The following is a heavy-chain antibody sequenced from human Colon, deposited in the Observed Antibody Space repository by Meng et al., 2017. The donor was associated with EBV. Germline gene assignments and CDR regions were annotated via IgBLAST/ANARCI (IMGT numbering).Heavy chain of an antibody. Sequence: QVRLQKSGAGLLQPSATLSLTCTVYGGPFSGFYWTWIRQSPGKGLEWIGEIDDSGNIIYNPSLKSRVTISGDTSKNQFSLNVSSVTAADTAVYYCARSRWLLLQLWGQGTLVTVSS. J-gene: IGHJ4*02. CDR3: ARSRWLLLQL. V-gene: IGHV4-34*01. CDR2: IDDSGNI. D-gene: IGHD3-22*01. CDR1: GGPFSGFY.